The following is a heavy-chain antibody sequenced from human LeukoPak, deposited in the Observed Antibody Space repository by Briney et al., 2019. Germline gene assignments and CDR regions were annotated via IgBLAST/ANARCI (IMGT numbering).Heavy chain of an antibody. J-gene: IGHJ4*02. V-gene: IGHV3-43*02. Sequence: GGSLRLSCAASGFTFDDYAMHWVRQAPGKGLEWVSLISGDGGRTYYADSVKGRFTISRDNSKNSLYLQMNSLRTEDTALYYCAKDVLRFLEWLFAFDYWGQGTLVTVSS. CDR1: GFTFDDYA. D-gene: IGHD3-3*01. CDR2: ISGDGGRT. CDR3: AKDVLRFLEWLFAFDY.